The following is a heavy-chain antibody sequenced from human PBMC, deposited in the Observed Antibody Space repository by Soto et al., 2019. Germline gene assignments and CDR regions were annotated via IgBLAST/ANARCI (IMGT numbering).Heavy chain of an antibody. J-gene: IGHJ4*02. Sequence: PVGSLRLSCANSGFTFRFYDMHWVRQAPGKGLEWLAVISRDGNNKDYGDSVKGRFTISRDNSKNTLFLQMNSLRDEDSAVYYCAKDAYTPIRTTAHDAGGLDHWGRGTLVTVSS. CDR3: AKDAYTPIRTTAHDAGGLDH. V-gene: IGHV3-30*18. CDR2: ISRDGNNK. D-gene: IGHD4-4*01. CDR1: GFTFRFYD.